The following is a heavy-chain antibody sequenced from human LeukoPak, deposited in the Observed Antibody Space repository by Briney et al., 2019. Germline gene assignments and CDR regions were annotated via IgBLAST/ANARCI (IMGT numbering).Heavy chain of an antibody. J-gene: IGHJ6*03. V-gene: IGHV4-34*01. CDR2: INHSGST. D-gene: IGHD3-3*01. CDR1: GGSFSGYY. Sequence: SETLSLTCAVYGGSFSGYYWSWIRQPPGKGLEWIGEINHSGSTNYNPSLKSRVTISVDTSKNQFSLKLSSVTAADTAVYYCARGRYDLNYYYYMDVWGKGTTVTVSS. CDR3: ARGRYDLNYYYYMDV.